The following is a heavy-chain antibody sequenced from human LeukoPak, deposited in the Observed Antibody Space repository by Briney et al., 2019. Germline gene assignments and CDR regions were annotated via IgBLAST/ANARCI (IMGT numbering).Heavy chain of an antibody. CDR3: ARDQWELLGTIDY. CDR1: GYTFTSYG. D-gene: IGHD1-26*01. CDR2: ISTYYGNT. J-gene: IGHJ4*02. V-gene: IGHV1-18*01. Sequence: ASVKVSCKASGYTFTSYGFSWVRQAPGQGLEWMGWISTYYGNTNYAQKLQDRVTMTTDTSTSTAYMELRSLRSDDTAVYYCARDQWELLGTIDYWGQGTLVTVSS.